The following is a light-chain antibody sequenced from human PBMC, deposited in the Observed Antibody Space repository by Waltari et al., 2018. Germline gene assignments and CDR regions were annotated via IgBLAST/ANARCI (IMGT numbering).Light chain of an antibody. J-gene: IGLJ3*02. CDR3: CSFAGNYVWV. CDR2: DVS. V-gene: IGLV2-23*02. CDR1: SSDIGRYDI. Sequence: QSALTQPAAVSGSPGQSVTISCTGASSDIGRYDIVSWYQQHPGNAPKLVISDVSKRPSGVSDRFSRSKSGETASLQLLGLHLGDEADCYCCSFAGNYVWVFGGGTRLTVL.